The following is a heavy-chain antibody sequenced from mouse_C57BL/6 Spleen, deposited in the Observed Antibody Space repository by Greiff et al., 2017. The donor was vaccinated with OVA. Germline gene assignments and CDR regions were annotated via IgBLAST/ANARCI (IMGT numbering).Heavy chain of an antibody. J-gene: IGHJ1*03. CDR3: ARRGYGSSYHWYFDV. CDR2: IDPSDSET. V-gene: IGHV1-52*01. D-gene: IGHD1-1*01. Sequence: VQLQQPGAELVRPGSSVKLSCKASGYTFTSYWMHWVKQRPIQGLEWIGNIDPSDSETHYNQKFKDKATLTVDKSSSTAYMQLSSLTSEDSAVYYCARRGYGSSYHWYFDVWGTGTTVTVSS. CDR1: GYTFTSYW.